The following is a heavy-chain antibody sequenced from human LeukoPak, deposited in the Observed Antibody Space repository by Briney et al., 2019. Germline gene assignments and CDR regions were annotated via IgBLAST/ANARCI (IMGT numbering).Heavy chain of an antibody. D-gene: IGHD5/OR15-5a*01. Sequence: GGSLRLSCAASGFAVNTYDMHWVRQAPGEGPQWIAYFGISGTIYYADSVRGRFTISRDSAKNSLYLQMNGLRVDDTAIYYCAGYGVRPYWGQGTPVTVSS. V-gene: IGHV3-48*01. CDR1: GFAVNTYD. CDR3: AGYGVRPY. J-gene: IGHJ4*02. CDR2: FGISGTI.